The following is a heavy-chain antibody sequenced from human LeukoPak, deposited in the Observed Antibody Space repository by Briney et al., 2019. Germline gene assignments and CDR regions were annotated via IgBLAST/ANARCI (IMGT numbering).Heavy chain of an antibody. J-gene: IGHJ4*02. V-gene: IGHV1-46*01. CDR2: INPSGGST. D-gene: IGHD2-15*01. CDR3: ARVHQQQGYCSGGSCYGFDY. Sequence: ASVKVSCKASGYTFTSYYMHWVRQAPGQGLEWMGIINPSGGSTSYAQKFQGRVTMTRDTSTSTVYMELSSLRSEDTAVYYCARVHQQQGYCSGGSCYGFDYWGQGTLVTVSS. CDR1: GYTFTSYY.